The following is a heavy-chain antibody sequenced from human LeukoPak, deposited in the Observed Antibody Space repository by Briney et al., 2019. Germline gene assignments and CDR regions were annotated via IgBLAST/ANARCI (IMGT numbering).Heavy chain of an antibody. CDR3: ARAAESNAFDI. V-gene: IGHV1-46*01. CDR2: INPSGGST. J-gene: IGHJ3*02. Sequence: ASVKVSCKASGYTFTSYYMHWVRQAPGQGLEWMGIINPSGGSTSYAQKFQGRVTITRDTSTSTVYMELSSLRSEDTAVYYCARAAESNAFDIWGQGTMVTVSS. CDR1: GYTFTSYY.